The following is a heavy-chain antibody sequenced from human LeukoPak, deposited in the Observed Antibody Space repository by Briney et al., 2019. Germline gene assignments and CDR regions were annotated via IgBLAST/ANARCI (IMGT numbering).Heavy chain of an antibody. CDR2: ISGSGATT. V-gene: IGHV3-23*01. CDR1: GFTFSSSA. D-gene: IGHD6-13*01. Sequence: GGSLRLSCAASGFTFSSSAMSWVRQTPGKGLEWVSTISGSGATTFFADSVKGRFTISRDNSKNTLYLQMNSLRAEDTAVYYCAKKRAADGKEIDYWGQGTLVTVSS. CDR3: AKKRAADGKEIDY. J-gene: IGHJ4*02.